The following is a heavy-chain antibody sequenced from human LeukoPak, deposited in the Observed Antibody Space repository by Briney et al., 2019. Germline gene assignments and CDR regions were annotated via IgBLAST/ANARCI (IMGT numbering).Heavy chain of an antibody. CDR1: GYTVTSYG. Sequence: GASVKVSCKASGYTVTSYGISWVRQAPGQGLEWMGYIRPNSGDTVYSKKFRGRLTMTTDTSTSTVYMELRSLRSDDAAVYYCARDEIWNGNGEKGYNWLDSWGQGSLVTVSS. D-gene: IGHD1-1*01. CDR3: ARDEIWNGNGEKGYNWLDS. CDR2: IRPNSGDT. J-gene: IGHJ5*01. V-gene: IGHV1-18*01.